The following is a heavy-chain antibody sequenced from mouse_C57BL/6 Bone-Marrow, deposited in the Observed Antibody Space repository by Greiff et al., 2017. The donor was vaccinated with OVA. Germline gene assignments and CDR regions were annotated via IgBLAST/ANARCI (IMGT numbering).Heavy chain of an antibody. CDR2: ILPGSGST. CDR3: ARRLLTTVDEGDAMDY. V-gene: IGHV1-9*01. J-gene: IGHJ4*01. CDR1: GYTFTGYW. Sequence: QVQLQQSGAELMKPGASVKLSCKATGYTFTGYWIEWVKQRPGHGLEWIGEILPGSGSTNYNEKFKGKATLTADTSSNTAYMQLSSLTTEDSAIYYCARRLLTTVDEGDAMDYWGQGTSVTVSS. D-gene: IGHD1-1*01.